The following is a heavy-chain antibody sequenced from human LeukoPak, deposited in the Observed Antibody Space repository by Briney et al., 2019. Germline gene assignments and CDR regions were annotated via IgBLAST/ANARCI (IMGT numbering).Heavy chain of an antibody. D-gene: IGHD3-10*01. V-gene: IGHV3-73*01. CDR2: IRSKANSYAT. J-gene: IGHJ6*04. CDR3: ARSYGSGSYYNPGDV. CDR1: GFTFSGSA. Sequence: PGGSLRLSCAASGFTFSGSAMHWVRQASGKGLEWVGRIRSKANSYATAYAASVKGRLTISRDDSKNTAYLQMNSLKTEDTAVYYCARSYGSGSYYNPGDVWGKGTTVTVSS.